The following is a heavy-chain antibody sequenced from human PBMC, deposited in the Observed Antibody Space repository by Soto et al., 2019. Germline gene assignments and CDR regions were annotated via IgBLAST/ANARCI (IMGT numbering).Heavy chain of an antibody. D-gene: IGHD6-13*01. CDR1: GFSLSTSGVG. CDR2: IYWDDDK. CDR3: SHISGYSSSWYKRTYFFDY. Sequence: SGATLVNPTQTLTLTCTFSGFSLSTSGVGVGWIRQPPGKALEWLALIYWDDDKRYSPSLKSRLTITKDTSKNQVVLTMTNMDPVDTATYYCSHISGYSSSWYKRTYFFDYWGQGTRGTDS. V-gene: IGHV2-5*02. J-gene: IGHJ4*02.